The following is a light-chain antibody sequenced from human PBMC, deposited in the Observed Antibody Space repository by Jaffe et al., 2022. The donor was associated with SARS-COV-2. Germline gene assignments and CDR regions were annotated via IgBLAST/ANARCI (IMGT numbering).Light chain of an antibody. V-gene: IGKV4-1*01. Sequence: DIVMTQSPDSLAVSLGERATINCKSSQSVLYSSNNKNYLAWFQQKLGQPPQLLIYWASTRESGVPDRFSGSGSGTDFTLTISSLQAEDVAVYYCQQYYSTPPSFGQGTRLEIK. CDR2: WAS. CDR1: QSVLYSSNNKNY. J-gene: IGKJ5*01. CDR3: QQYYSTPPS.